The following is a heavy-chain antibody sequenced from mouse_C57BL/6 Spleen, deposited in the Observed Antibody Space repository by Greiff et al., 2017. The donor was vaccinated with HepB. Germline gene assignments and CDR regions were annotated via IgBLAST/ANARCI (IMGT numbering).Heavy chain of an antibody. CDR3: ARERGGTFDY. J-gene: IGHJ2*01. D-gene: IGHD4-1*01. Sequence: EVHLVESEGGLVQPGSSMKLSCTASGFTFSDYYMARVRQVPEKGLEWVANINYDGSSTYYLDSLKSRFIISRDNAKNILYLQMSSLKSEDTATYYCARERGGTFDYWGQGTTLTVSS. CDR2: INYDGSST. V-gene: IGHV5-16*01. CDR1: GFTFSDYY.